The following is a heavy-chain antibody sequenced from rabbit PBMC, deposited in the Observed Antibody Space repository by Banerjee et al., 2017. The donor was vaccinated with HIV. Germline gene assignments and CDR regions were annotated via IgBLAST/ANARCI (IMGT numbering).Heavy chain of an antibody. Sequence: QSLEESGGDLVKPGASLALTCTASGFSFSSSDYMCWVRQAPGKGLEWIACIYAGSSGGTWDASWVNGRFTISRSTSLNTVDLQMTSLTAADTATYFCARDWATYRDLWGPGTLVTVS. V-gene: IGHV1S40*01. D-gene: IGHD7-1*01. J-gene: IGHJ4*01. CDR1: GFSFSSSDY. CDR2: IYAGSSGGT. CDR3: ARDWATYRDL.